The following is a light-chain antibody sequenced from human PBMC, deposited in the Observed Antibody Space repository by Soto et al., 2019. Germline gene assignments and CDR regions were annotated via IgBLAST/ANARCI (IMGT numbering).Light chain of an antibody. Sequence: DIGMTQSPDSLAVSLGERATINCKSSQTILHSPNNKNALVWYQQKPGQPPKLLISWTSTRESGVPDRFSGSGSGTDFSLTISGLQAEDVAVYYCQQFYTTPTSGGGTTVEIK. J-gene: IGKJ4*01. CDR1: QTILHSPNNKNA. CDR3: QQFYTTPT. V-gene: IGKV4-1*01. CDR2: WTS.